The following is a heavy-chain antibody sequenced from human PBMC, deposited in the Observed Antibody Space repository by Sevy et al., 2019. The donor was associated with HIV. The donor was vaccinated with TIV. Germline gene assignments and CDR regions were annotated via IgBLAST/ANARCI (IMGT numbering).Heavy chain of an antibody. D-gene: IGHD3-22*01. CDR2: IRYDGSNK. Sequence: GGSLRLSCAASGFTFSSYGMHWVRQAPGKGLEWVAFIRYDGSNKYYADSVKGRFTISRDNSKNTLYLQMNSLRAEDTAVYYCAEGHSSGQYYFDYWGQGTLVTVSS. CDR1: GFTFSSYG. CDR3: AEGHSSGQYYFDY. J-gene: IGHJ4*02. V-gene: IGHV3-30*02.